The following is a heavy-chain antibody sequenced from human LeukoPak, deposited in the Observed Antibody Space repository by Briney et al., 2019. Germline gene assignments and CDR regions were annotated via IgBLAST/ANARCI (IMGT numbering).Heavy chain of an antibody. J-gene: IGHJ4*02. CDR2: IIPIFGTA. Sequence: GASVKVSCKASGGTFSSYAISWVRQAPGQGLEWMGGIIPIFGTANYAQKFQGRVTITADESTSTAYMELSSLRSEDTAVYYCARVTEGGYYDSSGYYYDYWGQGTLVTVSS. CDR1: GGTFSSYA. V-gene: IGHV1-69*13. D-gene: IGHD3-22*01. CDR3: ARVTEGGYYDSSGYYYDY.